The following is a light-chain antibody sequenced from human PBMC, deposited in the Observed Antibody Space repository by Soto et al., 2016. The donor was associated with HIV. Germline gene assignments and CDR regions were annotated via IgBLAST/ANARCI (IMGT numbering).Light chain of an antibody. CDR1: SLRSYY. J-gene: IGLJ3*02. V-gene: IGLV3-19*01. Sequence: SSELTQDPAVSVALGQTIRITCQGNSLRSYYASWYQQRPGQAPLLIIYNKDKRPSGIPDRFSGSNSKNXASLTITGAQAEDEADYYRNSRDSRGNWVFGGGTKLTVL. CDR3: NSRDSRGNWV. CDR2: NKD.